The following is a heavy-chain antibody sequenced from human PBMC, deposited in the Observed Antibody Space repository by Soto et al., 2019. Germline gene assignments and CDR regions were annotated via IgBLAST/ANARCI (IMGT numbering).Heavy chain of an antibody. D-gene: IGHD6-19*01. Sequence: ASVKVSCKASGFTFTSSAVQWVRQARGQRLEWIGWIGVGSGNRHYAQKFQERVTITRDMSTNTAYMELSSLRSEDTAVYYCARAPPSGPADYWGQGTLVTVSS. CDR3: ARAPPSGPADY. CDR2: IGVGSGNR. J-gene: IGHJ4*02. CDR1: GFTFTSSA. V-gene: IGHV1-58*01.